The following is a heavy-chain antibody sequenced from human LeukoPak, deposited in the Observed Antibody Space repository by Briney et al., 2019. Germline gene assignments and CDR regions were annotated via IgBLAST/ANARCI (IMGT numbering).Heavy chain of an antibody. CDR3: ARGDRVRTNAFDI. CDR2: INANSGGT. CDR1: GYTFTAYY. Sequence: ASVKVSCKASGYTFTAYYVHWVRQAPGQGLEWMGRINANSGGTNFAQRFQGRVTMTRDTPISTAYMELSSLRSEDTAVYYCARGDRVRTNAFDIWGQGTMVTVSS. J-gene: IGHJ3*02. D-gene: IGHD3-3*01. V-gene: IGHV1-2*06.